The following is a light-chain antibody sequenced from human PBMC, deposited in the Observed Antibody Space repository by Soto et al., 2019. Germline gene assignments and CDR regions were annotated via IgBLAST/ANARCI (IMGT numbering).Light chain of an antibody. Sequence: PGEGVTLSCRASQSVDISLAWYQQKPGQAPRLLIYGATTRATDMPGRFSGSGSGTDFTLTISRLDPEDFAVYYCRQYGRSLEFAVGGGTKVDIK. CDR1: QSVDIS. CDR3: RQYGRSLEFA. J-gene: IGKJ4*01. CDR2: GAT. V-gene: IGKV3-20*01.